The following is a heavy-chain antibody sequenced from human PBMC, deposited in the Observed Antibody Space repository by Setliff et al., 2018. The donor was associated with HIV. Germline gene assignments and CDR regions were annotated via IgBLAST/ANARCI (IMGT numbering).Heavy chain of an antibody. CDR1: GGSMDNYY. D-gene: IGHD3-10*01. CDR2: IYESAYS. Sequence: LSLTCIVSGGSMDNYYWNWVRQTPGKGLEWIGYIYESAYSHYTVSLRSRVTISMDTSKNQFSLTLRSVTAADRAVYYCARAQMHRGVVAWSLYYFDYWGQGALVTVS. J-gene: IGHJ4*02. CDR3: ARAQMHRGVVAWSLYYFDY. V-gene: IGHV4-59*01.